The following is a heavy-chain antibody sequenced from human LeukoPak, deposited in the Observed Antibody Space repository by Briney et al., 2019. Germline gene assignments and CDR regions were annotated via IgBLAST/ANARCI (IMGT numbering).Heavy chain of an antibody. Sequence: GGSLRLSCAASGFTFSSYSMNWVRQAPGKGLVWVSRINSDGSSTSYADSVKGRFTISRDNAKNTLYLQMNSLRAEDTAVCYCAREEYSSGWYWFDPWGQGTLVTASS. CDR2: INSDGSST. CDR3: AREEYSSGWYWFDP. J-gene: IGHJ5*02. CDR1: GFTFSSYS. D-gene: IGHD6-19*01. V-gene: IGHV3-74*01.